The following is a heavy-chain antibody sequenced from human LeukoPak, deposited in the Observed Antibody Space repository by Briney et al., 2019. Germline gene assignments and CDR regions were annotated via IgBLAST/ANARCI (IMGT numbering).Heavy chain of an antibody. D-gene: IGHD3-10*01. Sequence: EASVKVSCKASGYSFTSYGISWVRQAPGQGLEWVGWISAYNGNTNYAQKLQGRVTMTTDTSTSTAYMELRSLRSADAAVYYCARDVPFGSRSHNFDYWGQGTLVTVSS. CDR3: ARDVPFGSRSHNFDY. CDR1: GYSFTSYG. J-gene: IGHJ4*02. CDR2: ISAYNGNT. V-gene: IGHV1-18*01.